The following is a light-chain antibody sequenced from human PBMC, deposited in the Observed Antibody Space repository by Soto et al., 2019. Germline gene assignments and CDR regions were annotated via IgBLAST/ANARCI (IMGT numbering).Light chain of an antibody. J-gene: IGLJ2*01. CDR3: CSYAGGTRVV. CDR2: EDI. V-gene: IGLV2-23*01. CDR1: SSDVGSYNL. Sequence: QSALTQPASVSGSPGQSITISCTGTSSDVGSYNLVSWYQQHPGKAPKLMIYEDIERPSGVSNRFSGSKSGNTASLTISGLQTEDEADYYGCSYAGGTRVVFGGGTKLSV.